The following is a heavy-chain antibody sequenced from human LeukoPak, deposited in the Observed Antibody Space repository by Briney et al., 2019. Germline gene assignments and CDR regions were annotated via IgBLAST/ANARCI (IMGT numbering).Heavy chain of an antibody. V-gene: IGHV3-23*01. D-gene: IGHD4-23*01. CDR2: ISGSGDST. J-gene: IGHJ3*02. CDR3: AKSAGDYGGIHGAFDI. CDR1: GFTFSTYA. Sequence: GGSLRLSCAASGFTFSTYAMSWVRQAPGKGLEWVSAISGSGDSTFYVDSVKGRFTISRDNSKNTLSLQMNSLRAEDTAVYYCAKSAGDYGGIHGAFDIWGQGTMVTVSS.